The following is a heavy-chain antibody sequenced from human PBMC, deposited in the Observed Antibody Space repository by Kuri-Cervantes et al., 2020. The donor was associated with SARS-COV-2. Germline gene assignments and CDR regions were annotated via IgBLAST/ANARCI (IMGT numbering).Heavy chain of an antibody. CDR2: ISYDGGNK. CDR3: AREDVLLQDAFDI. D-gene: IGHD3-10*01. V-gene: IGHV3-30-3*01. Sequence: LSLTCAASGFTFSSYAMHWVRQAPGKGLEWVAVISYDGGNKYYADSVKGRFTISRDNSKNTLYLQMNSLRAEDTAVYYCAREDVLLQDAFDIWGQGTMVTVSS. CDR1: GFTFSSYA. J-gene: IGHJ3*02.